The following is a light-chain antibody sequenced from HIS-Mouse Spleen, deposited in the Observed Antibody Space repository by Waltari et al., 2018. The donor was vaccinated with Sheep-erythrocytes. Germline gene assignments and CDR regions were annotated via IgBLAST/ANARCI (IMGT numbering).Light chain of an antibody. CDR1: SSDVGGYNY. V-gene: IGLV2-11*01. Sequence: QSALTQPRSVSGSPRQSVTISCTGTSSDVGGYNYVLWYQQHPGKAPKLMIYDVSKRPSGVPDRFSGSKSGNTASLTISGLQAEDEADYYCCSYAGSYNHVFATGTKVTVL. CDR3: CSYAGSYNHV. J-gene: IGLJ1*01. CDR2: DVS.